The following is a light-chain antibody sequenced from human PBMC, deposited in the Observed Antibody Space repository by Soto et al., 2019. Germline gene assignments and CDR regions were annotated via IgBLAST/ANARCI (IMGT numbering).Light chain of an antibody. CDR2: GAS. Sequence: TVLRQSPGTLSLSQRERATLPCRASQSVSSSYLAWYQLKPGQAPRLLIYGASSRATGIPDRFSGSGSGTDFTLTISRLDPEDFTVYFCQLCASSPRRLGHVTKVDI. J-gene: IGKJ1*01. V-gene: IGKV3-20*01. CDR3: QLCASSPRR. CDR1: QSVSSSY.